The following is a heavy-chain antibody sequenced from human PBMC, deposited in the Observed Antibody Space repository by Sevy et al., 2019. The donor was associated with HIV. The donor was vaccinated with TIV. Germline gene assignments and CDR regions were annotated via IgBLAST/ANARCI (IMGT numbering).Heavy chain of an antibody. D-gene: IGHD6-13*01. Sequence: GGSLRLSCAASGFTFSSYAMHWVRQAPGKGLEWVAVISYDGSNKYYADSVKGRFTSSRDNSKNTLYLQMNSLRAEDTAVYYCARDPIAAAGTPYDAFDIWGQGTMVTVSS. V-gene: IGHV3-30-3*01. CDR2: ISYDGSNK. CDR3: ARDPIAAAGTPYDAFDI. CDR1: GFTFSSYA. J-gene: IGHJ3*02.